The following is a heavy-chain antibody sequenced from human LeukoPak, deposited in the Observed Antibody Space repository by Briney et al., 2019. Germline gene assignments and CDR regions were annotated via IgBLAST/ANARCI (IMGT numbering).Heavy chain of an antibody. V-gene: IGHV7-4-1*02. Sequence: ASVKVSCKASGNTFTSYAMNWVRQAPGQGLEWMGWINTNTGNPTYAQGFTGRFVLSLDTSVSTAYLQINSLRAEDTAVYYCAGGYVPYGDYVYWFDPWGQGTLVTVSS. CDR2: INTNTGNP. D-gene: IGHD4-17*01. J-gene: IGHJ5*02. CDR1: GNTFTSYA. CDR3: AGGYVPYGDYVYWFDP.